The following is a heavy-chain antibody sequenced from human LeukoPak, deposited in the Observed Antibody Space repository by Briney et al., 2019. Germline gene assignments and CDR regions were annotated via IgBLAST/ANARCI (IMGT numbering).Heavy chain of an antibody. V-gene: IGHV3-43D*03. Sequence: GGSLRLSCAASGFTFDDYAMHWVRQAPGEGLEWVSLISWDGGSTYYADSVKGRFTISRDNSKNSLYLQMNSLRAEDTALYYCAKALSGDYYMDVWGKGTTVTVSS. CDR3: AKALSGDYYMDV. D-gene: IGHD2/OR15-2a*01. CDR1: GFTFDDYA. J-gene: IGHJ6*03. CDR2: ISWDGGST.